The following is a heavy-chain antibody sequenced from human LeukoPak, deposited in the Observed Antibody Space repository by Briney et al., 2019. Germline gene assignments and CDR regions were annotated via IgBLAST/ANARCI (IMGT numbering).Heavy chain of an antibody. J-gene: IGHJ5*02. Sequence: SETLSLTCTVSGGSISSSSYYWGWIRQPPGKGLEWIGSIYYSGSTYYNPSLKSRVTMSVDTSKNQFSLKLSSVTAADTAVYYCARFIAAAGNSGPGWFDPWGQGTLVTVSS. CDR3: ARFIAAAGNSGPGWFDP. V-gene: IGHV4-39*01. D-gene: IGHD6-13*01. CDR2: IYYSGST. CDR1: GGSISSSSYY.